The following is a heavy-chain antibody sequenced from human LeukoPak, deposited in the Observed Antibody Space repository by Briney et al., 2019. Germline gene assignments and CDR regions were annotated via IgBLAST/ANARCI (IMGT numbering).Heavy chain of an antibody. D-gene: IGHD4-23*01. CDR3: ARVKDGGLGFDY. CDR1: GFTFSSYS. Sequence: GGSLRLSCAASGFTFSSYSMNWVRQAPGKGLEWVSYISSSSSTIYYAGSVKGRFTISRENAKNSLYLQMNRLRAGDTAVYYCARVKDGGLGFDYWGQGTLVTVSS. V-gene: IGHV3-48*01. J-gene: IGHJ4*02. CDR2: ISSSSSTI.